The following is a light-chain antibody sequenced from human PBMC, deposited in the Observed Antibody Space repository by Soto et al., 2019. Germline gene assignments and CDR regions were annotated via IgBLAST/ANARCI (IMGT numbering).Light chain of an antibody. J-gene: IGKJ1*01. CDR2: KTS. V-gene: IGKV1-5*03. CDR1: QSISSW. Sequence: DIQLTQSPSTLSASVGDRVTITCRAIQSISSWLAWYQQKPGKAPNPLIYKTSNLESGVPSRFSGSGSGTEFTLTISSLQPDDFATYYCQYYNDYCWTFGQGTKVEIK. CDR3: QYYNDYCWT.